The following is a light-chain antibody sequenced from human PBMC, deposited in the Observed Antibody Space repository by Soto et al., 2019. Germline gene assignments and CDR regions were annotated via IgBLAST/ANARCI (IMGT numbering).Light chain of an antibody. CDR3: SSYSISTAYL. CDR2: EVN. J-gene: IGLJ1*01. Sequence: QSALTQPASGSGSPGQSITISCTGTSSDVGGYDYVSWYQLHPGKAPKLMVFEVNNRPSGVSYRFSGSKSGNTASLTISGLQAEDEADYFCSSYSISTAYLFGTGTKLTVL. V-gene: IGLV2-14*01. CDR1: SSDVGGYDY.